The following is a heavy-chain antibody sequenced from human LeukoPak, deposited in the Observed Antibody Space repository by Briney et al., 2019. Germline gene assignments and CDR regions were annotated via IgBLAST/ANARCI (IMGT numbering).Heavy chain of an antibody. D-gene: IGHD6-19*01. J-gene: IGHJ4*02. CDR2: ISGSGGST. CDR1: GFTFSSYA. CDR3: AKDGGSSGWYEDGYFDY. Sequence: GGSLRLSCAASGFTFSSYAMSWVRQAPGKGLEWVSAISGSGGSTYYAGSVKGRFTISRDNSKNTLYLQMNSLRAEDTAVYYCAKDGGSSGWYEDGYFDYWGQGTLVTVSS. V-gene: IGHV3-23*01.